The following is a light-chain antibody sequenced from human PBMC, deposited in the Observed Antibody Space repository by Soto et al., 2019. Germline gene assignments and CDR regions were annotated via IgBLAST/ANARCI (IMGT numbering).Light chain of an antibody. Sequence: SVLAQPPSASGSPGQSVAISCTGTSSDVGGYNFVSWYQQHPGKAPKLMIYEVTKRPSGVPDRFSGSKSGNTASLTVSGLQAEDEADYYCCAYAGNNIDVLGTATKV. CDR3: CAYAGNNIDV. J-gene: IGLJ1*01. V-gene: IGLV2-8*01. CDR1: SSDVGGYNF. CDR2: EVT.